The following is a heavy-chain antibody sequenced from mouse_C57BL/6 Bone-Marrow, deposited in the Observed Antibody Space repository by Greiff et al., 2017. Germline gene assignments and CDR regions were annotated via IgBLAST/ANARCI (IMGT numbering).Heavy chain of an antibody. CDR1: GFTFTDYY. Sequence: EVQRVESGGGLVQPGGSLSLSCAASGFTFTDYYMSWVRQPPGKALEWLGFIRNKANGYTTEYSASVKGRFTISRDNSQGILYLQMNALRAEDSATYYCARYSAYCSNYEFAYWGQGTLVTVSA. CDR3: ARYSAYCSNYEFAY. J-gene: IGHJ3*01. V-gene: IGHV7-3*01. CDR2: IRNKANGYTT. D-gene: IGHD2-5*01.